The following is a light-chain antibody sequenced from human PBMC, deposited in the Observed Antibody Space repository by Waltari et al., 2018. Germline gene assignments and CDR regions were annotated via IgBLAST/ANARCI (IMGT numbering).Light chain of an antibody. J-gene: IGKJ4*01. CDR1: QSVSSY. V-gene: IGKV3-11*01. Sequence: EIVLTQSPATLSLSPGERATLSCRASQSVSSYLAWYQQKPGQAPRLLIYDASNRATGIPARFSGSGSGTDFTLTISSLEPEDFAVYYCQQRSNWPLTFGGGTNVEI. CDR2: DAS. CDR3: QQRSNWPLT.